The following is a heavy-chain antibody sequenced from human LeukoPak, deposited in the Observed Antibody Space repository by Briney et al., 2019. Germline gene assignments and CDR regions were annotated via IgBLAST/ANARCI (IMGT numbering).Heavy chain of an antibody. V-gene: IGHV4-59*01. Sequence: SETLSLTCTVSGGSISSYYWSWIRQPPGKGLEWIGYIYYSGSTNYNPSLKSRVTISVDTSKNQFSLKLSSVTAEDTAVYYCARGKDSNYSYYYYYYYMDVWGKGTTVTVSS. J-gene: IGHJ6*03. CDR1: GGSISSYY. D-gene: IGHD4-11*01. CDR2: IYYSGST. CDR3: ARGKDSNYSYYYYYYYMDV.